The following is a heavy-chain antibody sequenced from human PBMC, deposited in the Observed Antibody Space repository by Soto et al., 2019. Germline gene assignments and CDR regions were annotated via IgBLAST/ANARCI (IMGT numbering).Heavy chain of an antibody. J-gene: IGHJ4*02. V-gene: IGHV1-69*13. CDR2: IIPIFGTA. Sequence: SVKVSCKASGGTFSSYAISWVRQAPGQGLEWMGGIIPIFGTANYAQKFQGRVTITADESTSTAYMELSSLRSEDTAVYYCVRAAVEMATTSYFDYWGQGTLVTVSS. CDR3: VRAAVEMATTSYFDY. CDR1: GGTFSSYA. D-gene: IGHD5-12*01.